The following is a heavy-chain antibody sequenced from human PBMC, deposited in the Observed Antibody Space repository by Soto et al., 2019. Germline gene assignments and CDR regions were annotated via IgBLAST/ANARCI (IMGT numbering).Heavy chain of an antibody. V-gene: IGHV4-39*01. CDR3: ARRFHYGSGQYCIDV. D-gene: IGHD3-10*01. CDR1: VGACSSRSSY. CDR2: ITYSGST. J-gene: IGHJ6*02. Sequence: QLQVQESGPRLVKPSETLSLTCTVSVGACSSRSSYWGWIRPPPGNGLEWIGTITYSGSTSYSPSFKSRRTISVDTSRNQLSLKLTTVTAADTAVYYCARRFHYGSGQYCIDVWCQGPTVAVSS.